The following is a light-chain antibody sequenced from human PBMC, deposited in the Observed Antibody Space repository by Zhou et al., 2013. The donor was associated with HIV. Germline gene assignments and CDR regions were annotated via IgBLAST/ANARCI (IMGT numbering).Light chain of an antibody. J-gene: IGKJ5*01. Sequence: DIQMIQSPSTMSASVGDSVTITCRASQSIYTWLAWYQQRSGEAPDLLIYKTSILEIGVPSRFSGSGSGTEFTLTISSLQPDDFATYYCQHYKSYPITFGQGTRLEIK. CDR3: QHYKSYPIT. V-gene: IGKV1-5*03. CDR2: KTS. CDR1: QSIYTW.